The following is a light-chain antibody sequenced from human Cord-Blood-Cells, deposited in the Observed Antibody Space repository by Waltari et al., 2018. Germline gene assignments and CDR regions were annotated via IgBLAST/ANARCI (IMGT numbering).Light chain of an antibody. CDR1: SSDVGSYTR. CDR3: SSYTSSSTVV. Sequence: QSALTQPPSVSGSPGQSVTIPCTGTSSDVGSYTRASWYQQPPATAPKLRSYEVSHRPSGVPDRFSGSKSGNTASLTISGLQAEDEADYYCSSYTSSSTVVFGGGTKLTVL. J-gene: IGLJ2*01. CDR2: EVS. V-gene: IGLV2-18*02.